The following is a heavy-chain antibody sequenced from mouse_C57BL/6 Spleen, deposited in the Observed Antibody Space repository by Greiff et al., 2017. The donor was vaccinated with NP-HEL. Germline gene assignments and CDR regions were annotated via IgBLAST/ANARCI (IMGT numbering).Heavy chain of an antibody. CDR2: INPSSGYT. V-gene: IGHV1-4*01. CDR3: AREGGDWYAD. J-gene: IGHJ3*01. CDR1: GYTFTSYT. Sequence: VQLQQSGAELARPGASVKMSCKASGYTFTSYTMHWVKQRPGQGLEWIGYINPSSGYTKYNEKFKDKATLTADKSSSTAHMQLSSLKSEDSAVYYSAREGGDWYADWGQGTLVTVSA.